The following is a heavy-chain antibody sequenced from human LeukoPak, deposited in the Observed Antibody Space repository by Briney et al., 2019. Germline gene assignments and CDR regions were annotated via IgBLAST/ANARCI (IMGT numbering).Heavy chain of an antibody. Sequence: ASVKVSCKVSGYTLTELSMHWVRQAPGKGLEWMGGFDPEDGETIYAQKFQGRVTITADKSTSTAYMELSSLRSEDTAVYYCAREADDSSGRAAFDIWGQGTMVTVSS. CDR1: GYTLTELS. CDR2: FDPEDGET. V-gene: IGHV1-24*01. D-gene: IGHD3-22*01. J-gene: IGHJ3*02. CDR3: AREADDSSGRAAFDI.